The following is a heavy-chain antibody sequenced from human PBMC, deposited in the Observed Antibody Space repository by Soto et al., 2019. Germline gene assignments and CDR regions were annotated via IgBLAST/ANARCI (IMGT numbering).Heavy chain of an antibody. CDR1: GGSVSSPKYY. J-gene: IGHJ4*02. D-gene: IGHD4-17*01. CDR2: VSSSGSA. V-gene: IGHV4-39*01. Sequence: SETLSLTCTVSGGSVSSPKYYWGWIRQPPGKGLEWVGSVSSSGSAFYSPSLKSRLTISLDTSQNQFSLKLSSVTAADTAVYYCARPYQSSYGDYGQWGQGTLVTVSS. CDR3: ARPYQSSYGDYGQ.